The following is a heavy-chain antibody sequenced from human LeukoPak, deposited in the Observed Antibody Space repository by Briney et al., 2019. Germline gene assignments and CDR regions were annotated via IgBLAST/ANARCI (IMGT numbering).Heavy chain of an antibody. D-gene: IGHD3-3*01. Sequence: GGSLRLSCAASGFTFSSYGMHWVRQAPGKGLEWVAVIWYDGSNKYYADSVKGRFTISRDNSKNTLYLQMNSLRAEDTAVYYCARGSSSDPHTYYDFWSGYWPNTFVDNWFDPWGQGTLVTVSS. CDR1: GFTFSSYG. V-gene: IGHV3-33*01. CDR3: ARGSSSDPHTYYDFWSGYWPNTFVDNWFDP. CDR2: IWYDGSNK. J-gene: IGHJ5*02.